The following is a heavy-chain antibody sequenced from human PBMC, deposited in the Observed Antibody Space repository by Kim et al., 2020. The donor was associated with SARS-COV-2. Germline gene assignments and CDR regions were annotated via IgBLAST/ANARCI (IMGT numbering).Heavy chain of an antibody. CDR3: ARLARPADYYYYYMDV. CDR2: ISYDGSNK. D-gene: IGHD5-12*01. V-gene: IGHV3-30*04. CDR1: GFTFSSYA. J-gene: IGHJ6*03. Sequence: GGSLRLSCAASGFTFSSYAMHWVRQAPGKGLEWVAVISYDGSNKYYADSVKGRFTISRDNSKNTLYLQMNSLRAEDTAVYYCARLARPADYYYYYMDVWG.